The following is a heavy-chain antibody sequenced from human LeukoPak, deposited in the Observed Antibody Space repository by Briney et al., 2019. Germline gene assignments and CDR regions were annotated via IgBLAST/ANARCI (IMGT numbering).Heavy chain of an antibody. CDR3: ARDYARWLQLVPDY. CDR1: GYTFTSYY. J-gene: IGHJ4*02. Sequence: ASVTVSCKASGYTFTSYYMHWVRQAPAQGLEWMGIINPSGGSTSYAQKFQGRVTMTRDTSTSTVYMELSSPRSEDTAVYYCARDYARWLQLVPDYWGQGTLVTVSS. D-gene: IGHD5-24*01. V-gene: IGHV1-46*01. CDR2: INPSGGST.